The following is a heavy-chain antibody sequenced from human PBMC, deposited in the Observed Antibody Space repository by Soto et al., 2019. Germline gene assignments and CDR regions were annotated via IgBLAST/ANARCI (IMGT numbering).Heavy chain of an antibody. D-gene: IGHD3-16*01. CDR3: AREFGDPYYYYGMDV. Sequence: QVQLVESGGGVVQPGRSLRLSCAASGFTFSSYAMHWVRQAPGKGLEWVAVISYDGSNKYYADSVKGRFTISRDNSKNTLYLQMNSLRAEDTAVYYCAREFGDPYYYYGMDVWGQGTTVTVSS. V-gene: IGHV3-30-3*01. J-gene: IGHJ6*02. CDR1: GFTFSSYA. CDR2: ISYDGSNK.